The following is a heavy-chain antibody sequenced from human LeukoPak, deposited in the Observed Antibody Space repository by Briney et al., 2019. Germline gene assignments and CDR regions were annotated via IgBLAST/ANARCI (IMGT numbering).Heavy chain of an antibody. D-gene: IGHD6-19*01. CDR1: GFTFSDYW. Sequence: GGSLRLSCAASGFTFSDYWMHWVRQGPGKGLVWVSGINGEGSTTSYADSVKGRFTISRDNARNTLYLQMNGLRVEDTAVYYCALPPVVGDWGQGTLVTVSS. V-gene: IGHV3-74*01. J-gene: IGHJ4*02. CDR3: ALPPVVGD. CDR2: INGEGSTT.